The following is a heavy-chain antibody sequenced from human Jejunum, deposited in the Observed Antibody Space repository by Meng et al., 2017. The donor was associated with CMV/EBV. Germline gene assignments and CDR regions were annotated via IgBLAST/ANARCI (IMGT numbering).Heavy chain of an antibody. CDR3: ARGGPYPDSSGFHWYFDL. J-gene: IGHJ2*01. D-gene: IGHD3-22*01. Sequence: GGEVKKPGASVKVSCKASGYTFTSYAMHWVRQAPGQRLEWMGWINTHTGNPTYGQGFTGRFVLSSDTSVSTANLQISSLKAEDTAVYYCARGGPYPDSSGFHWYFDLWGRGTLVTVSS. CDR2: INTHTGNP. CDR1: GYTFTSYA. V-gene: IGHV7-4-1*02.